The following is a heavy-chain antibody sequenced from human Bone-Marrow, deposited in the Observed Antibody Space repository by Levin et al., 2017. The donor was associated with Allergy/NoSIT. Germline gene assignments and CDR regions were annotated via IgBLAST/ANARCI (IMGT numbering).Heavy chain of an antibody. J-gene: IGHJ4*02. CDR2: ISSSGGST. Sequence: AGGSLRLSCAASGFTFSSYAMSWVRQAPGKGLEWVSDISSSGGSTYYADSVKGRFTISRDNSKNTLYLQMNSLRAEDTAVYYCAKVGSGWYLDYWGQGTLVTVSS. D-gene: IGHD6-19*01. V-gene: IGHV3-23*01. CDR1: GFTFSSYA. CDR3: AKVGSGWYLDY.